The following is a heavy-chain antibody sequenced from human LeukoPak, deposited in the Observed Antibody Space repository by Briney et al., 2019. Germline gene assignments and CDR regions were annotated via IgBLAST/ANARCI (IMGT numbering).Heavy chain of an antibody. CDR3: ARGPYYYDSSGYYLL. V-gene: IGHV3-74*01. D-gene: IGHD3-22*01. CDR2: INSDGSST. J-gene: IGHJ4*02. CDR1: GFTFRSYW. Sequence: PGVSLRLYCAASGFTFRSYWMHWVRQAPGKGLVWVSRINSDGSSTSYADSVKGRFTISRDNAKNTLYLQMNRLRAEDTAVYYCARGPYYYDSSGYYLLWGQGTLVTVSS.